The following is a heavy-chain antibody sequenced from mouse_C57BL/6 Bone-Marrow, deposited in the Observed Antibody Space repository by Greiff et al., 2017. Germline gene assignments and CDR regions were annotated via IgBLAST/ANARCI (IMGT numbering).Heavy chain of an antibody. CDR3: AKNPCYDAPKAGNYAMDY. V-gene: IGHV2-5*01. D-gene: IGHD3-3*01. CDR2: IWRGGST. J-gene: IGHJ4*01. CDR1: GFSLTSYG. Sequence: VQLQQSGPGLVQPSQSLSITCTVSGFSLTSYGVHWVRQSPGKGLAWLGVIWRGGSTDYNAAFMSRPSITKDNSKRQVFFKMNSLQADDTAIYYCAKNPCYDAPKAGNYAMDYWGQGTSVTVSS.